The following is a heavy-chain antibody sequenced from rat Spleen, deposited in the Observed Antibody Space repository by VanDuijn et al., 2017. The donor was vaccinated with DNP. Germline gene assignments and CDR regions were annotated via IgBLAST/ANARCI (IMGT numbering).Heavy chain of an antibody. CDR2: ITSGSGTT. J-gene: IGHJ3*01. D-gene: IGHD1-2*01. V-gene: IGHV5-31*01. Sequence: EVQLVESGGDLVQPGRSLKLSCVASGFTFSYYWMAWVRQVPGKGLEWIASITSGSGTTSYPDSVKGRFTISRDNAKETLYLQWGSLTSEYTATYDWVRRIGYSSYGLAYWGQGTLVTVSS. CDR3: VRRIGYSSYGLAY. CDR1: GFTFSYYW.